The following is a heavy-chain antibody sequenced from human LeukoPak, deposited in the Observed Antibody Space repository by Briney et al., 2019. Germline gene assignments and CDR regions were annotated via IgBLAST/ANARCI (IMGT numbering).Heavy chain of an antibody. CDR2: IYPGDSDT. CDR1: GYSFSTYW. J-gene: IGHJ4*02. CDR3: ARLCGYGSGWLTIDS. D-gene: IGHD6-19*01. Sequence: GESLKISCKGSGYSFSTYWIAWVRQMPGKGLEWMGIIYPGDSDTRYSPSFQGQVTFSADKSISTAYLQWSSLKASDTAMFYCARLCGYGSGWLTIDSWDQGTLVTVSS. V-gene: IGHV5-51*01.